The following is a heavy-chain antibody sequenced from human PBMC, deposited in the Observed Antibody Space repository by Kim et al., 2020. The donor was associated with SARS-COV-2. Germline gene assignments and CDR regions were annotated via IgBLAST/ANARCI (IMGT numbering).Heavy chain of an antibody. V-gene: IGHV7-4-1*02. Sequence: ASVKVSCKASGYTFTSYAMNWVRQAPGQGLEWMGWINTNTGNPTYAQGFTGRFVFSLDTSVSTAYLQISSLKAEDTAVYYCARVGEQQLVLGEAFDIWGQGTMVTVSS. D-gene: IGHD6-13*01. CDR3: ARVGEQQLVLGEAFDI. CDR2: INTNTGNP. J-gene: IGHJ3*02. CDR1: GYTFTSYA.